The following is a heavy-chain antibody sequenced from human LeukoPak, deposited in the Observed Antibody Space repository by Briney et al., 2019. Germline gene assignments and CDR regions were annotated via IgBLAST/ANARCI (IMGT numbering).Heavy chain of an antibody. CDR2: INPNSGGT. CDR1: GYTFTGYY. V-gene: IGHV1-2*02. Sequence: ASVKVSCKASGYTFTGYYMHWVRQAPGQGLEWMGWINPNSGGTNYAQKFQGRVTMTRDTSISTAYMELSRLGSDDTAVYYCARVGSYYVDVIDYWGQGTLVTVSS. D-gene: IGHD1-26*01. CDR3: ARVGSYYVDVIDY. J-gene: IGHJ4*02.